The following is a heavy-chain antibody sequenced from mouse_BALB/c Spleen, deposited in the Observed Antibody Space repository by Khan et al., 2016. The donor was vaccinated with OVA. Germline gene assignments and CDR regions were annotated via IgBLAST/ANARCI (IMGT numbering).Heavy chain of an antibody. Sequence: EVQLQKSGPGLVKPSLSLSLTCTVTGYSITSEYAWNWIRQFPGNKLEWMGYIDYSGNTRCNPSLKSRTSITRDTFKNQFFLQLNSVTAEDTATYYCARKDYYDYDPFPYWGQGTLVTVSA. D-gene: IGHD2-4*01. V-gene: IGHV3-2*02. CDR2: IDYSGNT. J-gene: IGHJ3*01. CDR3: ARKDYYDYDPFPY. CDR1: GYSITSEYA.